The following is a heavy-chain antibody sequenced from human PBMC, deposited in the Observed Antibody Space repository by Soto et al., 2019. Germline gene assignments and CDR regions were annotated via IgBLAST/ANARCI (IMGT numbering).Heavy chain of an antibody. CDR2: ISTRSTFA. CDR1: GFTFSDYL. CDR3: GREGIMLRGVTTEDV. D-gene: IGHD3-10*01. J-gene: IGHJ4*02. Sequence: KPGGSLRLSCTGSGFTFSDYLISWIRQTPGKGMEWVAYISTRSTFAIYADSVKGRFTISRDDAKNSVYLQMNSLRDEDTAVYYCGREGIMLRGVTTEDVWGQGT. V-gene: IGHV3-11*05.